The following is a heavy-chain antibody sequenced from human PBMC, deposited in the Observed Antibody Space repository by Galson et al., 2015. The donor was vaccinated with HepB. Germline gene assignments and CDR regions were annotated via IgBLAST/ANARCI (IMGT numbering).Heavy chain of an antibody. J-gene: IGHJ3*02. CDR2: ISSSSTI. Sequence: SLRLSCAASGFTFSSYSMNWVRQAPGKGLEWVSYISSSSTIYYADSVKGRFTISRDNAKNSLYLEMNSLRAEETAVYYCAKEGGKGVDAFDIWGQGTMVTVSS. CDR3: AKEGGKGVDAFDI. V-gene: IGHV3-48*01. D-gene: IGHD3-16*01. CDR1: GFTFSSYS.